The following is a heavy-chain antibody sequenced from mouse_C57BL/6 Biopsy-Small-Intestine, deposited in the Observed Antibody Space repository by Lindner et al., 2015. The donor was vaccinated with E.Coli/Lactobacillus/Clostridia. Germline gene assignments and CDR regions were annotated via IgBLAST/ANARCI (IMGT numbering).Heavy chain of an antibody. Sequence: SVKVSCKASGYIFTSYYMHWVRQAPGQGLEWMGLINPSVGSTSYAQKFQGRATMTRDTSTSTVYMELSSLRSEDTAVYFCARKTYIIGSTERWFDPWGQGTLVTVSS. CDR3: ARKTYIIGSTERWFDP. J-gene: IGHJ4*01. CDR2: INPSVGST. V-gene: IGHV1S12*01. D-gene: IGHD1-3*01. CDR1: GYIFTSYY.